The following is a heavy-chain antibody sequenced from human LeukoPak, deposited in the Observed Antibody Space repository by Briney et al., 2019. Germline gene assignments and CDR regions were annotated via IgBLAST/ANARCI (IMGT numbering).Heavy chain of an antibody. D-gene: IGHD5-18*01. CDR2: IRHDGSNK. CDR3: AKDPNRGGLRNYGYEWSY. Sequence: PGGSLRLPCAASGFTFSSYGMHWVRQAQGKGLEWVPFIRHDGSNKYYADSVKGRFTISRDNSKNTLYLQMNSLRAEDTAVYYCAKDPNRGGLRNYGYEWSYWGQGTLVTVSS. V-gene: IGHV3-30*02. J-gene: IGHJ4*02. CDR1: GFTFSSYG.